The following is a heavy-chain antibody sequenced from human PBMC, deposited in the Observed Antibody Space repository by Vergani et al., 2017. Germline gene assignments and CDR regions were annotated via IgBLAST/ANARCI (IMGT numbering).Heavy chain of an antibody. V-gene: IGHV1-69*01. Sequence: QVQLVQSGAEVKKPGSSVKVSFNASGGPFSSSAISWVRQAPGPGLDCMGVIIPIFGTANYAQKFQGRVTITADESTSTAYMELSSLRSEDTAVYYCARERSIAARSPAYFDLWGRGTLVTVSS. CDR1: GGPFSSSA. CDR2: IIPIFGTA. D-gene: IGHD6-6*01. J-gene: IGHJ2*01. CDR3: ARERSIAARSPAYFDL.